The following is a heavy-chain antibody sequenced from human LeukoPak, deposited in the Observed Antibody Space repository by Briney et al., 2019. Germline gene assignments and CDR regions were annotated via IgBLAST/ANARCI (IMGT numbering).Heavy chain of an antibody. V-gene: IGHV1-2*02. J-gene: IGHJ5*02. Sequence: ASVKVSCKASGYTFTGYYMHWVRQAPGQGLEWMGWINPNSGGTNYAQKFQGRVTMTRDTSISTAYMELSRLRSDDTAVYYCARAALLLWFGELFNNWFDPWGQGTLVTVPS. CDR2: INPNSGGT. D-gene: IGHD3-10*01. CDR3: ARAALLLWFGELFNNWFDP. CDR1: GYTFTGYY.